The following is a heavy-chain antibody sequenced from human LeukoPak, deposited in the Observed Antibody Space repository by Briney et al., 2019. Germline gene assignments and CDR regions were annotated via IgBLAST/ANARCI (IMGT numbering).Heavy chain of an antibody. Sequence: ISTSSSTTYYADSVKGRFTISRDNAKNSLYLQMHSLRAEDTAVYYCARTTTVTTGLAFDIWGQGTMVTVSS. J-gene: IGHJ3*02. CDR2: ISTSSSTT. CDR3: ARTTTVTTGLAFDI. V-gene: IGHV3-48*01. D-gene: IGHD4-11*01.